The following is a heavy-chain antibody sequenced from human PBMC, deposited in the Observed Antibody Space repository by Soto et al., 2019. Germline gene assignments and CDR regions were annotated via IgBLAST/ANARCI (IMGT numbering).Heavy chain of an antibody. CDR1: GFTFSNHW. J-gene: IGHJ4*02. CDR2: VKQDGSEI. Sequence: GSLRLSCAASGFTFSNHWMTWVRQAPGKGLEWVASVKQDGSEIYYGDSVKGRFTISRDNAKNSLFLQLNSLRAEDTAMYCCARDPGISSGWYYFDYWGQGTLVTVS. D-gene: IGHD6-19*01. CDR3: ARDPGISSGWYYFDY. V-gene: IGHV3-7*05.